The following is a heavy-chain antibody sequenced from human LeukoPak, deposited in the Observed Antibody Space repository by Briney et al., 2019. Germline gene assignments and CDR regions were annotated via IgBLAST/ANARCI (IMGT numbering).Heavy chain of an antibody. J-gene: IGHJ4*02. CDR2: ISPDGSDI. D-gene: IGHD2-2*01. CDR3: VRGSSSN. Sequence: GGSLRLSCAVSGLXITKYWISWVRQAPGKRLEWVANISPDGSDIQCLDSVRDRFTVSRDNARNSLYLEMNRLRVEDTAIYYCVRGSSSNWGQGTLVTVSS. CDR1: GLXITKYW. V-gene: IGHV3-7*04.